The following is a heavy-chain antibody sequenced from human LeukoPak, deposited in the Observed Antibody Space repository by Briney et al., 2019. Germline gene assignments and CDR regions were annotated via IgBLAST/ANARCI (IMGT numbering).Heavy chain of an antibody. CDR3: AKNGDRGAYCSGGSCYPYYYYYMDV. D-gene: IGHD2-15*01. CDR1: GFTFSSYG. CDR2: ISGSGGST. V-gene: IGHV3-23*01. J-gene: IGHJ6*03. Sequence: GGTLRLSCAASGFTFSSYGMSWVRQAPGKGLEWVSAISGSGGSTYYADSVKGRFTISRDNSKNTLYLQMNSLRAEDTAVYYCAKNGDRGAYCSGGSCYPYYYYYMDVWGRGTTVTISS.